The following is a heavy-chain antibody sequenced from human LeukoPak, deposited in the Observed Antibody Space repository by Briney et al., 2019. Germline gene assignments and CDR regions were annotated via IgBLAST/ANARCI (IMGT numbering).Heavy chain of an antibody. Sequence: PGGSLRLSCAASGFTFSSYSMNWVRQAPGKGLEWVSSISGNNNYIYYADSVKGRFTISRDNAKSSLYLQMNSLKTEDTVVYYCTRHSNSYCGGDCYSYAFDIWGQGTTVTVSS. J-gene: IGHJ3*02. CDR3: TRHSNSYCGGDCYSYAFDI. CDR2: ISGNNNYI. D-gene: IGHD2-21*02. CDR1: GFTFSSYS. V-gene: IGHV3-21*04.